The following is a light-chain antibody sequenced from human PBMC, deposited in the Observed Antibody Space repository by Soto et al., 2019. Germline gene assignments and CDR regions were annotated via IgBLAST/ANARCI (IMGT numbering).Light chain of an antibody. V-gene: IGKV1-27*01. J-gene: IGKJ5*01. CDR2: SAS. Sequence: DIQMTQSPSSLSASVGDRVTITCRASQDISVYLAWYQQKPGKVPKLLIYSASTLQSGVPSRFSGSGSGTDFPLTISSLQPEDVATYFCKKFNTAPLTFGQGTRLEIK. CDR3: KKFNTAPLT. CDR1: QDISVY.